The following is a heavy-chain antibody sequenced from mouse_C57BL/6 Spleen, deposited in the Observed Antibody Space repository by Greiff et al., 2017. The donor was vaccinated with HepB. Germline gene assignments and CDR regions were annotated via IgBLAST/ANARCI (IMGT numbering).Heavy chain of an antibody. CDR1: GFSFNTYA. V-gene: IGHV10-1*01. Sequence: DAGGGLVQPKGSLKLSCAASGFSFNTYAMNWVRQAPGKGLEWVARIRSKSNNYATYYADSVKDRFTISRDDSESMLYLQMNNLKTEDTAMYYCVRHGDYGLWYFDVWGTGTTVTVSS. D-gene: IGHD1-1*01. CDR3: VRHGDYGLWYFDV. CDR2: IRSKSNNYAT. J-gene: IGHJ1*03.